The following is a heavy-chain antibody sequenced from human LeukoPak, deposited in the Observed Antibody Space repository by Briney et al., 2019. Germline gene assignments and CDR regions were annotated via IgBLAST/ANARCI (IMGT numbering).Heavy chain of an antibody. CDR2: ISGSGGST. D-gene: IGHD3-9*01. Sequence: GGSLRLSCAASGFTFSSYAMSWVRQAPGKGLEWVSAISGSGGSTYYADSVKGRFTISRDNSKNTLYLQMNSLRAEDTAVYYCAKVLRYFDWLSGGAFDIWGQGTMVTVSS. CDR1: GFTFSSYA. CDR3: AKVLRYFDWLSGGAFDI. V-gene: IGHV3-23*01. J-gene: IGHJ3*02.